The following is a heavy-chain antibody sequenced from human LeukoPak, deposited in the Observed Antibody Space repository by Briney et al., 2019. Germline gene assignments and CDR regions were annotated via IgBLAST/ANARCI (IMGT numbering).Heavy chain of an antibody. CDR1: GFTFSSYS. V-gene: IGHV3-21*01. CDR2: SSSSSSYI. CDR3: AREGESTMIVVVTRGYFDY. D-gene: IGHD3-22*01. Sequence: GGSLRLSCAASGFTFSSYSMNWVRQAPGKGLEWVSSSSSSSSYIYYADSVKGRFTISRDNAKNSLYLQMNSLRAEDTAVYYCAREGESTMIVVVTRGYFDYWGQGTLVTVSS. J-gene: IGHJ4*02.